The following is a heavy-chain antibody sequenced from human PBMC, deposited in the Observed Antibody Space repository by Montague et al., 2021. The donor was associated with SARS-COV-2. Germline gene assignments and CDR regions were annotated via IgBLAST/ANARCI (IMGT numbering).Heavy chain of an antibody. Sequence: SETLSLTCTVSRGFINNYYWNWIRQSPDKGLEWIGFVFYTGLKKYNPSLESRVTISLDTSGNQFSLRLTSVTAADTAVYFCARGLGANLDYWGQGILVTV. D-gene: IGHD1-26*01. CDR2: VFYTGLK. J-gene: IGHJ4*02. CDR3: ARGLGANLDY. CDR1: RGFINNYY. V-gene: IGHV4-59*01.